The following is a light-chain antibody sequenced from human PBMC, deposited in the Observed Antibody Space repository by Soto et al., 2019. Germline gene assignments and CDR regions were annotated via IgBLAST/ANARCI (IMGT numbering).Light chain of an antibody. Sequence: EIVLTQSPATLSLSPGERATLSCRASQSVSSYLAWYQQKPGQAPRLLIYGASNRATGIPDRFSGSGSGTDFTLTISRLEPEDFAVYYCHQYDSWTFGQGTKVDIK. J-gene: IGKJ1*01. CDR3: HQYDSWT. CDR1: QSVSSY. CDR2: GAS. V-gene: IGKV3-20*01.